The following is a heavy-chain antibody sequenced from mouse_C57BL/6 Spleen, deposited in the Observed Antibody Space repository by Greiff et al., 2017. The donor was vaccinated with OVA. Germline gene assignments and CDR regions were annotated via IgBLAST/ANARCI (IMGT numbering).Heavy chain of an antibody. CDR3: ARHDRYSSTYYYDMDD. CDR1: GYTFTEYS. CDR2: FYPGSGSI. D-gene: IGHD1-1*01. J-gene: IGHJ4*01. V-gene: IGHV1-62-2*01. Sequence: VKLVEPGAELVKPGASVKLSCKASGYTFTEYSIHWVKQRSGQGLEWIGRFYPGSGSIKYNEKFKDKATLTADKSSSTAYMELSRLTSEDSAVYVSARHDRYSSTYYYDMDDWGKGTTVTVSS.